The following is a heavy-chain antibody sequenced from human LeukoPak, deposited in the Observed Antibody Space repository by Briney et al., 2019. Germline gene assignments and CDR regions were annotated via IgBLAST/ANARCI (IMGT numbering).Heavy chain of an antibody. D-gene: IGHD3-10*01. CDR2: LSDSGSST. CDR1: GFTFSNYA. V-gene: IGHV3-23*01. CDR3: AKVPYSDYGSGRPPFMDV. Sequence: GGSLRLSCAASGFTFSNYAMSRVRQAPGRGLDWVSTLSDSGSSTYYADSVKGRFTISRDNSKNTLYLQMDSLRVEDTATYYCAKVPYSDYGSGRPPFMDVWGQGTTVAVSS. J-gene: IGHJ6*02.